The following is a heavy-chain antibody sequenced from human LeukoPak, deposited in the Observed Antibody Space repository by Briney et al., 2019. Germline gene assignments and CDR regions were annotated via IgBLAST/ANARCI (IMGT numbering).Heavy chain of an antibody. D-gene: IGHD3-9*01. CDR1: GGSITNYY. CDR2: ISGSGVST. CDR3: AKETPSYDILTGYYFPDAFDI. Sequence: ETLSLTCTVSGGSITNYYWSWVRQAPGNGLEWVSAISGSGVSTYYADSVKGRFTISRDNSKNTLYLQMNSLRAEDTAVYYCAKETPSYDILTGYYFPDAFDIWGQGTMVTVSS. V-gene: IGHV3-23*01. J-gene: IGHJ3*02.